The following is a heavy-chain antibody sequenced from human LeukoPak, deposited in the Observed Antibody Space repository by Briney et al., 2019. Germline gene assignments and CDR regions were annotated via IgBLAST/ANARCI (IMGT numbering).Heavy chain of an antibody. CDR3: ARVSIAARPRDYFDY. Sequence: GGSLRLSCAASGFTFSDHYMDWVRQAPGKGLEWVGRSGNRAKSFPTAYAASLKGRFTISRDDSRNSLYLQLNSLKTEDTAVYYCARVSIAARPRDYFDYWGQGTLVTVSS. V-gene: IGHV3-72*01. D-gene: IGHD6-6*01. CDR1: GFTFSDHY. J-gene: IGHJ4*02. CDR2: SGNRAKSFPT.